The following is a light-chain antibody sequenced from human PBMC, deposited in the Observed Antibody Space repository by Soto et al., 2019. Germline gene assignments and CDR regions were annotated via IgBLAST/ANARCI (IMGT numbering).Light chain of an antibody. CDR1: SSEVGGYNY. J-gene: IGLJ1*01. CDR2: EVS. CDR3: SSYAGSNNYV. Sequence: QSVLTQPPSASGSPGQSVTISCTGTSSEVGGYNYVSWYQQHPGKAPKLTIYEVSKRPSGVPDRFSGSKSGNTASLTVSGLQAEDEADYYCSSYAGSNNYVFGTGTKVTVL. V-gene: IGLV2-8*01.